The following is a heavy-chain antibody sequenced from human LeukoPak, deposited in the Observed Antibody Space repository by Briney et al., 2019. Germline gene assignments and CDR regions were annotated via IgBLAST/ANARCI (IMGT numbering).Heavy chain of an antibody. CDR3: ARDNLSSWYSNNWFDP. CDR1: GYTFTGYY. D-gene: IGHD6-13*01. Sequence: ASVKVSCKASGYTFTGYYMHWVRQAPGQGLEWMGWINPNSGGTNYAQKFQGRVTMTRDTSISTAYMELSRLRSDDTAVYYCARDNLSSWYSNNWFDPWGQGTLVTVSS. J-gene: IGHJ5*02. CDR2: INPNSGGT. V-gene: IGHV1-2*02.